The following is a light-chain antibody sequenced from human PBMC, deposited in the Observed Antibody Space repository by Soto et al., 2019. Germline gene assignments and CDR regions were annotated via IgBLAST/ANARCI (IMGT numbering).Light chain of an antibody. CDR3: ASYAGTRLFV. CDR1: SSDVGFYNF. Sequence: QSVLTQPPSASGSPGQSLTISCTGTSSDVGFYNFVSWYQQRPGKAPKLVIYEVTKRPSGVPDRFSGSKSGSTASLTVSGLQADDEADYYCASYAGTRLFVFGSGTKPPVL. V-gene: IGLV2-8*01. CDR2: EVT. J-gene: IGLJ1*01.